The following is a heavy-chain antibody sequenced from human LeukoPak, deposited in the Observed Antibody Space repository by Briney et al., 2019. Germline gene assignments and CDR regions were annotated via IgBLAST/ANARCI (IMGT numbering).Heavy chain of an antibody. CDR3: ATQPGILRFLEWLGVP. D-gene: IGHD3-3*01. CDR2: INPSGGST. Sequence: GASVKVSCKASGYTFTSYYMHWVRQAPGQGLEWMGIINPSGGSTGYAQKFQGRVTMTRDMSTSTVYMELSSLRSEDTAVYYCATQPGILRFLEWLGVPWGQGTLVTVSS. CDR1: GYTFTSYY. V-gene: IGHV1-46*01. J-gene: IGHJ5*02.